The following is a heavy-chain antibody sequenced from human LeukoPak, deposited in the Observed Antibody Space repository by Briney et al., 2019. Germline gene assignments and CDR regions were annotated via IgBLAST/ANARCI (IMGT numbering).Heavy chain of an antibody. Sequence: ASVKVSCKASGYIFTGYYMHWVRQAPGQGLEWMGWINPNSGGTNYAQKFQGRVTMTRDTSISTAYMELSRLRSDDTTVYYCAAVSPYYDILRFDPWGQGTLVTVSS. V-gene: IGHV1-2*02. CDR3: AAVSPYYDILRFDP. CDR1: GYIFTGYY. D-gene: IGHD3-9*01. J-gene: IGHJ5*02. CDR2: INPNSGGT.